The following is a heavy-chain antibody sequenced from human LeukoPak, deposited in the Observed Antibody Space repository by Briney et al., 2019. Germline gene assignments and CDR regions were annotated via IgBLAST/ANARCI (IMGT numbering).Heavy chain of an antibody. V-gene: IGHV3-74*01. CDR1: GFTFSSYW. Sequence: GGSLRLSCAASGFTFSSYWMHWVRQAPGKGLVWVSRINSDGSSTSYADSVKGRFTISRDNAKNTLYLQMNSLRVEDTAVYYCARGLKTIAVAGTVYFDYWGQGTLVTVSS. CDR2: INSDGSST. J-gene: IGHJ4*02. D-gene: IGHD6-19*01. CDR3: ARGLKTIAVAGTVYFDY.